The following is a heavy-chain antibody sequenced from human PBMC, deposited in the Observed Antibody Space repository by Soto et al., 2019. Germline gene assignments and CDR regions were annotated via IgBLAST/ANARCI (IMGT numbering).Heavy chain of an antibody. Sequence: SVKVSCKASGCTFSRNTISWVRQAPGQGLEWMGGIMPIFGSANYAQKFQGRVTITADENTRTVYMELSRLRSEDTAVYYCARQFDSDTTGYYYAYWGQGTQVTVSS. CDR1: GCTFSRNT. CDR2: IMPIFGSA. CDR3: ARQFDSDTTGYYYAY. V-gene: IGHV1-69*13. D-gene: IGHD3-22*01. J-gene: IGHJ4*02.